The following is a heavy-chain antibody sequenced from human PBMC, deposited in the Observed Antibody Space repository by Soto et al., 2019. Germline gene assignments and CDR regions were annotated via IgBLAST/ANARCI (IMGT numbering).Heavy chain of an antibody. CDR3: ARVGGFGATTIDY. CDR2: IYYSGST. J-gene: IGHJ4*02. CDR1: GGSISSGDYY. D-gene: IGHD3-10*01. Sequence: QVQLQESGPGLVKPSQTLSLTCTVSGGSISSGDYYWSWIRQPPGKGLEWIGYIYYSGSTYYNPSLKPRVTISVDTSKNQFSLKLSSVTAADTAVYYCARVGGFGATTIDYWGQGTLVTVSS. V-gene: IGHV4-30-4*01.